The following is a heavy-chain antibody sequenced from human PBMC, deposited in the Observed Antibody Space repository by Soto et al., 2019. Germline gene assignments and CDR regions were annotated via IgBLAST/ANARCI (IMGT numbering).Heavy chain of an antibody. V-gene: IGHV3-30*18. Sequence: GGSLRLSCAASGFTFSSYGMHWVRQSPGKGLEWVAVISYDGSNKYYADSVKGRFTISRDNSKNTLYLQMNSLRAEDTAVYYCAKVLRVPKGYYYYGMDVWGQGTTVTVSS. J-gene: IGHJ6*02. CDR2: ISYDGSNK. CDR1: GFTFSSYG. CDR3: AKVLRVPKGYYYYGMDV.